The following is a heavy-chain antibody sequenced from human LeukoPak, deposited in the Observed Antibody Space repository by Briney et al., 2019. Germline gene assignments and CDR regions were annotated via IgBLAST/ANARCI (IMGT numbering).Heavy chain of an antibody. J-gene: IGHJ4*02. CDR1: GGSITSYY. CDR2: IYYDGST. CDR3: ARGYNWNYVGY. D-gene: IGHD1-20*01. Sequence: SETLSLTCTVSGGSITSYYWNWIRQPPGKGLEWIGYIYYDGSTNYNPSLKSRVTMSVDTSRNQFPLKLTSATAADTAVYYCARGYNWNYVGYWGQGILVTVSS. V-gene: IGHV4-59*01.